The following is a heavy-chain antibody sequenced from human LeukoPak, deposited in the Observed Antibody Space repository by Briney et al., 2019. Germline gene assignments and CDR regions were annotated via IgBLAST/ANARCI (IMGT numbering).Heavy chain of an antibody. Sequence: SETLPLTCTVSGGSISSSSYYWGWIRQPPGKGLEWIGSIYYSGSTYYNPSLKSRVTISVDTSKNQFSLKLSSVTAADTAVYYCARSSVVTGGFDPWGQGTLVTVSS. J-gene: IGHJ5*02. CDR1: GGSISSSSYY. CDR3: ARSSVVTGGFDP. D-gene: IGHD3-22*01. CDR2: IYYSGST. V-gene: IGHV4-39*01.